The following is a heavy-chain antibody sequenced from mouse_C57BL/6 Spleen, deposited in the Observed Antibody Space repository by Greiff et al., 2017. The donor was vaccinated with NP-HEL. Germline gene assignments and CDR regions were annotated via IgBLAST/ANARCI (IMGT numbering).Heavy chain of an antibody. V-gene: IGHV1-18*01. CDR1: GYTFTDYN. D-gene: IGHD1-1*02. CDR2: INPNNGGT. CDR3: ARSLWSYALDD. Sequence: EVKLQESGPELVKPGASVKIPCKASGYTFTDYNMDWVKQSHGKSLEWIGDINPNNGGTIYNQKFKGKATLTVDKSSSTAYMELRSLTSEDTAAYYCARSLWSYALDDWGQGTSVTVAS. J-gene: IGHJ4*01.